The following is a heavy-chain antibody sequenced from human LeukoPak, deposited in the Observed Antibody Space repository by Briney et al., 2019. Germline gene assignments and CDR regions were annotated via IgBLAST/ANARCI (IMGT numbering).Heavy chain of an antibody. Sequence: PGGSLRLSCAASGFTFSSYAMSWVRQAPGKGLEWVSAISGSGGSTYYADSVKGRFTISRDNSKNTLYLQMNSLRAEDTAVYYCAKDPGYDFWIRWFDPWGQGTLVTVSS. D-gene: IGHD3-3*01. CDR2: ISGSGGST. J-gene: IGHJ5*02. V-gene: IGHV3-23*01. CDR1: GFTFSSYA. CDR3: AKDPGYDFWIRWFDP.